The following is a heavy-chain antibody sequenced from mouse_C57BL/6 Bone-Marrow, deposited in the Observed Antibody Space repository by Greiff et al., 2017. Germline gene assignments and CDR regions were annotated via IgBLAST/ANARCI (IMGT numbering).Heavy chain of an antibody. CDR1: GYTFTSYW. J-gene: IGHJ4*01. Sequence: QVQLQQPGAELVKPGASVKMSCKASGYTFTSYWITWVKQRPGQGLEWIGDIYPGSGSTNYNGKFKSKATLTVDTSSSTAYMQLSSLTSEDSAVYYCARYYMGYAMDYWGQGTSVTVSS. V-gene: IGHV1-55*01. CDR3: ARYYMGYAMDY. CDR2: IYPGSGST. D-gene: IGHD2-12*01.